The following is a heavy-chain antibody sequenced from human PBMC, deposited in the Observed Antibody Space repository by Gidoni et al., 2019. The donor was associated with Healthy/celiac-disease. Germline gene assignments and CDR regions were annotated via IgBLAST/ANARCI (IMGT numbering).Heavy chain of an antibody. CDR2: IYSGGST. CDR3: ASRITMVRGAPFDY. J-gene: IGHJ4*02. D-gene: IGHD3-10*01. Sequence: EVQLVESVGGFVQPGWSLRLSCAASGFTVSSNYMSWVRQAPGKGLEWVSVIYSGGSTYYADSVKGRFTISRDNSKNTLYLQMNSLRAEDTAVYYCASRITMVRGAPFDYWGQGTLVTVSS. CDR1: GFTVSSNY. V-gene: IGHV3-66*02.